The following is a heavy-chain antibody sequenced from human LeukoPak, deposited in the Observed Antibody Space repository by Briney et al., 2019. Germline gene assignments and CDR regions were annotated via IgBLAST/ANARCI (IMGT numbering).Heavy chain of an antibody. D-gene: IGHD3-16*01. CDR3: ARDLMGAIDF. CDR1: GDSVSSNIAA. CDR2: TYYRSKWYN. V-gene: IGHV6-1*01. Sequence: SQTLSLTSAISGDSVSSNIAAWNWIRQSPSRGLEWLGRTYYRSKWYNDYAVSVKSQITINPDTSKNQFSLRLNSVTPEDTAIYYCARDLMGAIDFWGQGTLVTVSS. J-gene: IGHJ4*02.